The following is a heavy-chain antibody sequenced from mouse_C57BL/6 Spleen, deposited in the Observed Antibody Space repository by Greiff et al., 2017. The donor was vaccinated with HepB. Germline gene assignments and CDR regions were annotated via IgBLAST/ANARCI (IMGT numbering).Heavy chain of an antibody. J-gene: IGHJ1*03. CDR2: IYPGDGDT. D-gene: IGHD1-1*01. Sequence: QVQLQQSGPELVKPGASVKISCKASGYAFSSSWMNWVKQRPGKGLEWIGRIYPGDGDTNYNGKFKGKATLTADKSSSTAYMQLSSLTSEDSAVYFCARGAVGGYFDVWGTGTTVTVSS. CDR3: ARGAVGGYFDV. CDR1: GYAFSSSW. V-gene: IGHV1-82*01.